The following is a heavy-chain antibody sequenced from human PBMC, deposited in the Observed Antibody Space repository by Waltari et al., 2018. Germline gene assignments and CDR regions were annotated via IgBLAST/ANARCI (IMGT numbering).Heavy chain of an antibody. CDR1: GFPISSLG. Sequence: EVQLVESGGGLVKPGGSLRLSCAASGFPISSLGMSWVRQAPGKGLEWVSSTTNSNTYIYYADSVKGRFTVSIDNAKNSLYLQMNSLRADDTAVYFCARALTTPNDYWGQGTLVTVSS. CDR3: ARALTTPNDY. CDR2: TTNSNTYI. D-gene: IGHD4-17*01. V-gene: IGHV3-21*03. J-gene: IGHJ4*02.